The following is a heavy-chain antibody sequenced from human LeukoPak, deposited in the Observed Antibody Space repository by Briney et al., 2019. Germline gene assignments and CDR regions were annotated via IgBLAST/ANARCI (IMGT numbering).Heavy chain of an antibody. CDR1: GFTFSTYW. D-gene: IGHD3-22*01. CDR3: ARDRALYDSRRGYYYTEDDY. V-gene: IGHV3-7*01. Sequence: GGSLRLSCAPSGFTFSTYWMSWVRQAPGKGLEWVANINQDGSEKYYVDSVKGRFSISRDSAKSSLYLQMNTLRADDTAVYYCARDRALYDSRRGYYYTEDDYWGQGTLVTVSS. J-gene: IGHJ4*02. CDR2: INQDGSEK.